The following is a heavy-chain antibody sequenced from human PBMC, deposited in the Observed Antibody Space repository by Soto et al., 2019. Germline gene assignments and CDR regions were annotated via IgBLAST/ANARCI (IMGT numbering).Heavy chain of an antibody. J-gene: IGHJ3*02. D-gene: IGHD4-17*01. CDR3: AITLDYGGNSEAFDI. V-gene: IGHV4-34*01. CDR1: GGSFSGYY. Sequence: SETLSLTCAVYGGSFSGYYWSWIRQPPGKGLEWIGEINHSGSTNYNPSLKSRVTISVDTSKNQFSLKLSSVTAADTAVYYCAITLDYGGNSEAFDIWGQGTMVTVSS. CDR2: INHSGST.